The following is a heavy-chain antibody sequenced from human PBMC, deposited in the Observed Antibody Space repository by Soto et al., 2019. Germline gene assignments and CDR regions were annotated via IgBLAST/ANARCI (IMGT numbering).Heavy chain of an antibody. CDR2: IYYSGST. D-gene: IGHD4-17*01. CDR3: ARRYRYGDLDY. V-gene: IGHV4-39*01. CDR1: GGSISSSSYY. Sequence: PSETLSLTCTVSGGSISSSSYYWGWIRQPPGKGLEWIGSIYYSGSTYYNPSLKSRVTISVDTSKNQFSLKLSSVTAADTAVYYCARRYRYGDLDYWGQGTLVTVSS. J-gene: IGHJ4*02.